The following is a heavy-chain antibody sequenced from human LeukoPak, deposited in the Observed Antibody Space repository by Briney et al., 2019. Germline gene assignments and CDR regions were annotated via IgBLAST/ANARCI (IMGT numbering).Heavy chain of an antibody. CDR3: ARLDEENYYDSSGYYDY. V-gene: IGHV3-33*01. CDR1: GFTFSSYG. Sequence: GGSLRLSCAASGFTFSSYGMHWVRQAPGKGLEWVAVIWYDGSNKYYADSVKGRFTISRDNSKNTLYLQMNSLRAEDTAVYYCARLDEENYYDSSGYYDYWGQGTLVTVSS. D-gene: IGHD3-22*01. CDR2: IWYDGSNK. J-gene: IGHJ4*02.